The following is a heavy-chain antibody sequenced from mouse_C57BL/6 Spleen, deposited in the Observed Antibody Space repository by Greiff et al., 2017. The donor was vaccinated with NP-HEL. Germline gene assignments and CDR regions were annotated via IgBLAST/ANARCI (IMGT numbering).Heavy chain of an antibody. D-gene: IGHD2-3*01. CDR3: ARDGYYTFFDC. CDR1: GYAFTNYL. CDR2: INPGSGGT. V-gene: IGHV1-54*01. Sequence: QVQLQQSGAELVRPGTSVKVSCKASGYAFTNYLIEWVKQRPGQGLEWIGVINPGSGGTNYNEKFKGKATLTADKSSSTAYMQLSSLTSEDSAVYFCARDGYYTFFDCWGQGTTLTVSS. J-gene: IGHJ2*01.